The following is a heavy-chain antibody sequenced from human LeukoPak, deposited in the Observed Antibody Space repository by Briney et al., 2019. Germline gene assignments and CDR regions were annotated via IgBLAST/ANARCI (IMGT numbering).Heavy chain of an antibody. CDR1: GGSISSYY. CDR2: IYYSGST. V-gene: IGHV4-59*01. CDR3: AREAARGAFDN. J-gene: IGHJ3*02. D-gene: IGHD3-10*01. Sequence: SETLSLTCTVSGGSISSYYWSWIRQPPGKGLEWIGYIYYSGSTNYNPSLKSRVTISVDTSKNQFSLKLSSVTAADTAVYYCAREAARGAFDNWGQGTMVTVSS.